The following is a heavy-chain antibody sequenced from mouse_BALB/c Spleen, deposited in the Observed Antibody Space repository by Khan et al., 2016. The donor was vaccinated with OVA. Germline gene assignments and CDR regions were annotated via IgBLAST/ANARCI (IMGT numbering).Heavy chain of an antibody. CDR2: INPSSGYN. D-gene: IGHD1-1*01. J-gene: IGHJ3*02. CDR3: TREGYGSCGY. CDR1: GYIFTSYM. V-gene: IGHV1-4*01. Sequence: VQLQESGAELARPGASVKMSCKASGYIFTSYMMHWVKQRPGQGLEWIGDINPSSGYNNYNQKFKDKATLTADKSSSTAYMPLSSLTSEDSAVYYCTREGYGSCGYWNQETLVTVSA.